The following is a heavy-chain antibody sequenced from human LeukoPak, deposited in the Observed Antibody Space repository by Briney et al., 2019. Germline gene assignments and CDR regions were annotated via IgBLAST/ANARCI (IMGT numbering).Heavy chain of an antibody. J-gene: IGHJ4*02. Sequence: GASVKVSCKASRGTFSSYAINWVRQAPGQGLEWMGGIIPIFGTANYAQKFQGRVTITADKSTSTAYMGLSSLRSEDTAVYYCARDGSGGYFDYWGQGTLVTVSS. V-gene: IGHV1-69*06. CDR2: IIPIFGTA. D-gene: IGHD3-16*01. CDR3: ARDGSGGYFDY. CDR1: RGTFSSYA.